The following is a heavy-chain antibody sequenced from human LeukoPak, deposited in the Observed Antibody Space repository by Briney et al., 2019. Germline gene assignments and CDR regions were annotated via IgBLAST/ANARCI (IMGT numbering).Heavy chain of an antibody. CDR2: ISGSGGST. D-gene: IGHD5-18*01. J-gene: IGHJ4*02. Sequence: GGSLRLSCAASGFTFSSYAMSWVRQAPGKGLEWVSAISGSGGSTYYADSVKGRFTISRDNSKNTLYLQMNSLRAEDTAVYYCARDQYDVGYSYGYYYWGQGTLVTVSS. CDR1: GFTFSSYA. CDR3: ARDQYDVGYSYGYYY. V-gene: IGHV3-23*01.